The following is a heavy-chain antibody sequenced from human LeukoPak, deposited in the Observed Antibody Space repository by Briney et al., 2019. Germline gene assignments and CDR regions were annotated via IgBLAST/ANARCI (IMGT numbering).Heavy chain of an antibody. D-gene: IGHD2-15*01. J-gene: IGHJ4*02. CDR2: IYYSGYYSGST. V-gene: IGHV4-31*03. Sequence: KPSETLSLTCTVSGGSISSGGYYWSWIRQHPGKGLEWIGYIYYSGYYSGSTYYNPSLKSRVIISVDTSKNQFSLKLSSVTAADTAVYYCARGKDTIDYWGQGTLVTVSS. CDR3: ARGKDTIDY. CDR1: GGSISSGGYY.